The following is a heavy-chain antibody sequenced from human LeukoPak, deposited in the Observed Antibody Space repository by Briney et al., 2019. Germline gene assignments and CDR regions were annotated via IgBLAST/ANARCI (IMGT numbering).Heavy chain of an antibody. CDR3: ARGDPAGLFDS. J-gene: IGHJ4*02. CDR2: IYYSGTT. D-gene: IGHD3-10*01. Sequence: PSETLSLTCALSGDSFSSGYWSWIRQPPGKGLEWIGYIYYSGTTNANPSLESRVTVSVDTSKKYCSLNLTSVTAADTAVYFCARGDPAGLFDSWGQGHLVTVSS. V-gene: IGHV4-59*01. CDR1: GDSFSSGY.